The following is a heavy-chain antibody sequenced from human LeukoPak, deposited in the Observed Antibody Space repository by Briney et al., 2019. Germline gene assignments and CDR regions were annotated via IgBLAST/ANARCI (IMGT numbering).Heavy chain of an antibody. Sequence: PSETLSLTCTVSGGSISSGGYYWSWIRQHPGKGLEWIGYIYYSGSTYYNPSLKSRVTISVDTSKNQFSLKLSSVTAADTAVYYCARDVGNYKFRWFDPWGQGTLVTVSS. V-gene: IGHV4-31*03. J-gene: IGHJ5*02. D-gene: IGHD4-4*01. CDR3: ARDVGNYKFRWFDP. CDR1: GGSISSGGYY. CDR2: IYYSGST.